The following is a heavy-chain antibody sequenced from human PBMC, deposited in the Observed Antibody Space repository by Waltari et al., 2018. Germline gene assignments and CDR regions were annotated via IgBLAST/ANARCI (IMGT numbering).Heavy chain of an antibody. J-gene: IGHJ4*02. D-gene: IGHD1-26*01. Sequence: QVYLVQSGAEVKKPGASVKVSCKASGYTFTGYYMHWVRQAPGQGLEWMGWNNPNRGGTNDAQNFQGRVTMTRDTSISTAYMELSRLTSDDTAVYYCTRRLLGATYHLDYWGQGTLVTVSS. V-gene: IGHV1-2*02. CDR2: NNPNRGGT. CDR3: TRRLLGATYHLDY. CDR1: GYTFTGYY.